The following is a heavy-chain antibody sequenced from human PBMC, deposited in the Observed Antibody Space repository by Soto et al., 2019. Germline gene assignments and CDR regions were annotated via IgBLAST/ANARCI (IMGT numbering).Heavy chain of an antibody. CDR2: IYYSGST. V-gene: IGHV4-59*01. J-gene: IGHJ4*02. D-gene: IGHD6-13*01. CDR1: GGSISSYY. CDR3: ARGTAAAGRDY. Sequence: NPSETLSLTCTVSGGSISSYYWSWIRQPPGKGLEWIGYIYYSGSTNYNPSLKSRVTISVDTSKNQFSLKLSSVTAADTAVYYCARGTAAAGRDYWGQGTLVTVSS.